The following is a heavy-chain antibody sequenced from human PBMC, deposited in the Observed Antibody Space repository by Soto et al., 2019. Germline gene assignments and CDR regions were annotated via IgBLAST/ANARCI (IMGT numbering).Heavy chain of an antibody. J-gene: IGHJ4*02. CDR1: GGSFSGYY. CDR3: ARGRTLITGTSLDY. CDR2: INHGGST. D-gene: IGHD1-20*01. V-gene: IGHV4-34*01. Sequence: QVQLQQWGAGLLKPSETLSLTCAVYGGSFSGYYWTWIRQPPGKGLEWIGEINHGGSTNYKQSLRSRVTISVDTSKNQLSLKVNSVTAADTAVYYCARGRTLITGTSLDYWGQGTLVTVSS.